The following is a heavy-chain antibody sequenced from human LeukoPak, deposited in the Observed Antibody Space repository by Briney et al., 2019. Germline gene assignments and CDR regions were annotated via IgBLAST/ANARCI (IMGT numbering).Heavy chain of an antibody. Sequence: SVKVSCKASGGTFSSYAISWVRQAPGQGLEWMGRIIPILGIANHAQKFQGRVTITADKSTSTAYMELSSLRSEDTAVYYCARGETSGYSSSSLGYWGQGTLVTVSS. D-gene: IGHD6-13*01. CDR3: ARGETSGYSSSSLGY. CDR2: IIPILGIA. CDR1: GGTFSSYA. J-gene: IGHJ4*02. V-gene: IGHV1-69*04.